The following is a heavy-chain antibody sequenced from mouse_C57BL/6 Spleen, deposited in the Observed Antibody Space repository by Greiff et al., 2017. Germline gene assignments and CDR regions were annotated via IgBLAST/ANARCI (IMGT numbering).Heavy chain of an antibody. D-gene: IGHD3-2*02. J-gene: IGHJ2*01. V-gene: IGHV1-64*01. CDR1: GYTFTSYW. Sequence: VQLQQPGAELVKPGASVKLSCKASGYTFTSYWMHWVKQRPGQGLEWIGMIHPNSGSTNYNEKFKSKATLTVDKSSSTAYMQLSSLTSEDSAVYYCARCETAQATWYFDYWGQGTPLTVSS. CDR2: IHPNSGST. CDR3: ARCETAQATWYFDY.